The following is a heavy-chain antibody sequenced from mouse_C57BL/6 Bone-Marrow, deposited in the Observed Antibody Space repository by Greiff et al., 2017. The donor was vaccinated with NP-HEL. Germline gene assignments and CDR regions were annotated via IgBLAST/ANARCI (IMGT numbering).Heavy chain of an antibody. V-gene: IGHV5-4*03. Sequence: EVKLMESGGGLVKPGGSLKLSCAASGFTFSSYAMSWVRQTPEKRLEWVATISDGGSYTYYPDNVKGRFTISRDHAKNNLYLQMSHLKSEDTAMYYCASTGRSFDYWGQGTTLTVSS. CDR3: ASTGRSFDY. D-gene: IGHD4-1*01. J-gene: IGHJ2*01. CDR1: GFTFSSYA. CDR2: ISDGGSYT.